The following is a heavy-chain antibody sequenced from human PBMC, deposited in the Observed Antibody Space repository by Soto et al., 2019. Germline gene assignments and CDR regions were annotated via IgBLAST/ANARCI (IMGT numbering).Heavy chain of an antibody. J-gene: IGHJ4*02. CDR3: ATEPIYYNDGSGYYPLGH. D-gene: IGHD3-22*01. Sequence: ASVKVSCKASGYSFSTYGFSWVRQAPGQGLECVGWISAHNGDTHYSQKFQGRVTLTTDTSTNTGYMELRSLTSDDTAVYFCATEPIYYNDGSGYYPLGHWGQGTLVTVSS. CDR1: GYSFSTYG. CDR2: ISAHNGDT. V-gene: IGHV1-18*04.